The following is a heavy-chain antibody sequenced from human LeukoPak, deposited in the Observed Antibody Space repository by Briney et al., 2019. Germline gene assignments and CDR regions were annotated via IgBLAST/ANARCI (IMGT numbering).Heavy chain of an antibody. V-gene: IGHV3-33*01. CDR2: IWYDGSNK. Sequence: GGSLRLSCAASGFTFSSYGMHWVRQAPGKGLERVAVIWYDGSNKYYADSVKGRFTISRDNSENTLYLQMNSLRAEDTAVYYCARDQSGYDFGFDYWGQGTLVTVSS. CDR1: GFTFSSYG. D-gene: IGHD5-12*01. CDR3: ARDQSGYDFGFDY. J-gene: IGHJ4*02.